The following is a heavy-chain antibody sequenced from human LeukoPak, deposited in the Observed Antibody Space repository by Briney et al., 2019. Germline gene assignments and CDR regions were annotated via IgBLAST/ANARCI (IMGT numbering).Heavy chain of an antibody. J-gene: IGHJ3*02. V-gene: IGHV4-59*12. CDR3: ARDAYGPRNRGAFDI. Sequence: GSGPTLVKPSETLSLTCTVSGGSISGFYWNWIRQPPGKGLEWIGYVYYSGNTNYNPSLKSRVTISVDTSKNQFSLKLSSVTAADTAVYYCARDAYGPRNRGAFDIWGQGTMVTVSS. CDR1: GGSISGFY. D-gene: IGHD4-17*01. CDR2: VYYSGNT.